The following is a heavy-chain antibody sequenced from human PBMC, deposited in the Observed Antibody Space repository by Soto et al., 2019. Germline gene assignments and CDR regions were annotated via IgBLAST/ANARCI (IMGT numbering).Heavy chain of an antibody. CDR2: IYYSGST. J-gene: IGHJ5*02. CDR3: ARDRFGSGSYPGFDP. Sequence: QVQLQESGPGLVKPSQTLSLTCTVSGGSISSGGYYWSWISQHPGKGLEWIGYIYYSGSTYYNPSLKSRVTISVDTSNNQFSLKLSSVTAADTAVYYCARDRFGSGSYPGFDPWGQGTLVTVSS. CDR1: GGSISSGGYY. V-gene: IGHV4-31*03. D-gene: IGHD3-10*01.